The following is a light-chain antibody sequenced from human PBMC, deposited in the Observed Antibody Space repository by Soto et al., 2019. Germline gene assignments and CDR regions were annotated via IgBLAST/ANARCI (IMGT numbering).Light chain of an antibody. CDR3: QQYYTTPWT. Sequence: DIVMTQSPDSLAVSLGERATINCKSSQSVLSSSNNNNFLVWYQQKPGQPPKLLIYWASTRESGVPDRFSGSGSGTDFTLTISSLQAEDVAVYYCQQYYTTPWTFGQGTKVEIK. CDR1: QSVLSSSNNNNF. CDR2: WAS. V-gene: IGKV4-1*01. J-gene: IGKJ1*01.